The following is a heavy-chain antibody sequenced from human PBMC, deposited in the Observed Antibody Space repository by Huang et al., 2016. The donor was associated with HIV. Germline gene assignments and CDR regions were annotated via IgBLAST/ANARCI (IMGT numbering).Heavy chain of an antibody. V-gene: IGHV5-51*03. CDR2: ISPSDSDT. J-gene: IGHJ3*02. Sequence: QLVQSGAEVKKSGESLKISCKGSGDTFTNSWIGWVRQMPGKGLEWMGLISPSDSDTKYSPSFQGQVTLSADKSISTAFLQWSSLKASDTAMYYCARRQWLRQTWGAFNIWGQGTMVIVSS. CDR1: GDTFTNSW. CDR3: ARRQWLRQTWGAFNI. D-gene: IGHD6-19*01.